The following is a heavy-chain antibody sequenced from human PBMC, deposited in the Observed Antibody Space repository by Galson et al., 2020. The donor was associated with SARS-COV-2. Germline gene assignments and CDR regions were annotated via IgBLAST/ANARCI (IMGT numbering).Heavy chain of an antibody. Sequence: SETLSLTCTVSGYSVSTTNYWGWVRQPPGRGLEWIGSVSPSGTPYYNPSLKSRVTISVDTSKNQFSLRLDSVTAADTPLYYCARQGVNMIVLVTVPGWYFDVWGLGTLVTVAS. CDR1: GYSVSTTNY. J-gene: IGHJ2*01. D-gene: IGHD3-22*01. V-gene: IGHV4-38-2*02. CDR3: ARQGVNMIVLVTVPGWYFDV. CDR2: VSPSGTP.